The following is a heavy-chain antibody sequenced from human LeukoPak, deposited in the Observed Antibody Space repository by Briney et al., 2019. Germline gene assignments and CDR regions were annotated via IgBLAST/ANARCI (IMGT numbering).Heavy chain of an antibody. J-gene: IGHJ3*02. V-gene: IGHV1-69*05. CDR3: ATPVLLWFGDSAAFDI. D-gene: IGHD3-10*01. CDR1: GGTFSSYA. CDR2: IIPIFGTA. Sequence: SVKVSCKASGGTFSSYAISWVRQAPGQGLEWMGRIIPIFGTANYAQKFQSRVTITTDESTSTAYMELSSLRSEDTAVYYCATPVLLWFGDSAAFDIWGQGTMVTVSS.